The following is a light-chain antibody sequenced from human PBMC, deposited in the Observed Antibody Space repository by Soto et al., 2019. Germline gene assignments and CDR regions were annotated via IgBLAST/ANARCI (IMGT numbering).Light chain of an antibody. J-gene: IGKJ1*01. V-gene: IGKV3-20*01. CDR2: GAS. Sequence: IVLTQSPGTLSXXPGERATLSCRASQSVSSTYLAWYQQTPGQAPRLLIYGASNRATGIPDRFSXXXXXXXXTXTNSRLEPEDFAVYYCQQYGGSRWTFGQGTRVDI. CDR3: QQYGGSRWT. CDR1: QSVSSTY.